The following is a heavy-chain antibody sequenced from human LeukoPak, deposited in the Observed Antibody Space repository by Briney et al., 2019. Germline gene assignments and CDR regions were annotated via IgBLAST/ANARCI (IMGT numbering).Heavy chain of an antibody. CDR2: IYYSGST. CDR3: ARDFYGDYGLDY. V-gene: IGHV4-39*07. CDR1: GGSISSSSYY. Sequence: PSETLSLTCTVSGGSISSSSYYWGWIRQPPGKGLEWIGNIYYSGSTYYNPSLKSRVTISVDTSKNQFSLKLSSVTAADTAVYYCARDFYGDYGLDYWGQGTLVTVSS. J-gene: IGHJ4*02. D-gene: IGHD4-17*01.